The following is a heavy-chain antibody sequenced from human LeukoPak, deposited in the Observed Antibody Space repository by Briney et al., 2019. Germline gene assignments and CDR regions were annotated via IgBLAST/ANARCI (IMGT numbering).Heavy chain of an antibody. CDR3: AREHSSGSLYGY. J-gene: IGHJ4*02. CDR1: GYTFTSYD. Sequence: ASVKVSCKASGYTFTSYDINWVRQATGQGLEWMGRINPNSGGTNYAQKFQGRVTMTRDTSISTAYMELSRLRSDDTAVYYCAREHSSGSLYGYWGQGTLVTVSS. CDR2: INPNSGGT. D-gene: IGHD3-10*01. V-gene: IGHV1-2*06.